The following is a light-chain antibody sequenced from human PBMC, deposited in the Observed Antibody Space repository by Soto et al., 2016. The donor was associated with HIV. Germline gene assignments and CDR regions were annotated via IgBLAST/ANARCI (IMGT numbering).Light chain of an antibody. Sequence: DIQMTQFPSTLSASIGDRVTITCRASQSVSVWLAWYQQKPGKAPNLLIFKTSTLEIGVPSRFSGSGSGTDFTLTLSSVQPDDVGTYYCQQYNSYPPTFGGGTKGGDQT. CDR3: QQYNSYPPT. V-gene: IGKV1-5*03. J-gene: IGKJ4*01. CDR1: QSVSVW. CDR2: KTS.